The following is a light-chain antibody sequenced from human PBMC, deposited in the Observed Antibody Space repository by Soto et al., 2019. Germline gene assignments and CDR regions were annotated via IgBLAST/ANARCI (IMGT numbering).Light chain of an antibody. J-gene: IGKJ3*01. CDR2: AAS. CDR1: QDIRND. CDR3: LQGYNFPHT. V-gene: IGKV1-6*01. Sequence: AIQMTQSPSSLSASVGDRVAITCRASQDIRNDLGWYQQKPGKAPNLLIYAASTLQIGVPSRFSGSGSGTDFTLTISSLQPEDFATYYCLQGYNFPHTFGPGTKVDIK.